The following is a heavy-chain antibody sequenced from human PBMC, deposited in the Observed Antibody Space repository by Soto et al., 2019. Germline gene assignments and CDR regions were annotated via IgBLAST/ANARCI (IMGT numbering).Heavy chain of an antibody. V-gene: IGHV1-18*01. D-gene: IGHD1-1*01. CDR2: ISAHNGNT. J-gene: IGHJ4*02. CDR1: GYTFTSYG. CDR3: ARWRYGDY. Sequence: QVHLVQSGAEVKKPGASVKVSCKGSGYTFTSYGITWVRQAPGQGLEWMGWISAHNGNTNYAQKRQGRVTVTRATPTSTAYLELRILRSDDTAGYYCARWRYGDYWGQGALVTVSS.